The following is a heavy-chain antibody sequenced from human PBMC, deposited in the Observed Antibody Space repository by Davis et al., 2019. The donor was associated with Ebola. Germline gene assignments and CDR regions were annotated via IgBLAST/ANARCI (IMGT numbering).Heavy chain of an antibody. D-gene: IGHD4-17*01. J-gene: IGHJ2*01. CDR3: ATTTVTTSWYFDL. Sequence: GESLKISCKGSGYSFTSYWIGWVRQMPGKGLEWMGIIYPGDSDTRYSPSFQGQVTISADKSISTAYLQWSSLKASDTAMYYCATTTVTTSWYFDLWGRGTLVTVSS. V-gene: IGHV5-51*01. CDR1: GYSFTSYW. CDR2: IYPGDSDT.